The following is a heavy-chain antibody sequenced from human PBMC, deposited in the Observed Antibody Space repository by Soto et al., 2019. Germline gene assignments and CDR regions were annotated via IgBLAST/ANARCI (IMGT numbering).Heavy chain of an antibody. CDR1: GFIFDEYA. CDR2: IRSKSYGGTT. D-gene: IGHD3-22*01. Sequence: PGGSLRLSCTASGFIFDEYAMTWVRQAPGKGLEWVGFIRSKSYGGTTEYAASVKGRFTISRDDSKTIAHLQMNSLKTEDTGVYFCARLDYYDRSGSYSGMDVWGQGTTVTVSS. V-gene: IGHV3-49*04. CDR3: ARLDYYDRSGSYSGMDV. J-gene: IGHJ6*02.